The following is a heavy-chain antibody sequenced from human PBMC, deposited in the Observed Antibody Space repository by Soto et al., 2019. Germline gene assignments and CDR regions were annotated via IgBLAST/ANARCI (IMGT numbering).Heavy chain of an antibody. CDR3: AKQSPELLGEDNWFDP. J-gene: IGHJ5*02. V-gene: IGHV3-23*01. Sequence: EVQLLESGGGLVQPGGSLRLSCAASGFTFSSYAMSWVRQAPGKGLEWVSAISSSGGSTYYADSVKGRFTISRDNSKNTLYLQMNSLRAEDTAVYYLAKQSPELLGEDNWFDPWGQGTLVTVSS. D-gene: IGHD1-26*01. CDR1: GFTFSSYA. CDR2: ISSSGGST.